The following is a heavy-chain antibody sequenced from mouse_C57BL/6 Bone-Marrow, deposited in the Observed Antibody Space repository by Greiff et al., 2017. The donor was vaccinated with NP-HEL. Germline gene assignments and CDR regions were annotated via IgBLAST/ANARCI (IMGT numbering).Heavy chain of an antibody. J-gene: IGHJ3*01. V-gene: IGHV14-3*01. D-gene: IGHD1-1*01. CDR1: GFNIKNTY. Sequence: EVQRVESVAELVRPGASVKLSCTASGFNIKNTYMHWVKQRPEQGLEWIGRIDPANGNTKYAPKFQGKATLTADTSSNTAYLQLSSLTSEDTDIYYCAPQLYYGSGLADWGKGALVTVSA. CDR2: IDPANGNT. CDR3: APQLYYGSGLAD.